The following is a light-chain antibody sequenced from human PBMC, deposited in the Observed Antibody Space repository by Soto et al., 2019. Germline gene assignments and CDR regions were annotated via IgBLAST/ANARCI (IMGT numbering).Light chain of an antibody. CDR3: QQADTFPIT. J-gene: IGKJ5*01. CDR2: AAS. V-gene: IGKV1-12*01. CDR1: QSISTY. Sequence: DTHMTQAPSSLSASVVDIVTITCRASQSISTYLIWYQQKPGKAPKLLIYAASSLQSGVPSRFSGSGFGTDFTLTISSLQPEDSAIYYCQQADTFPITFGQGTRLEIK.